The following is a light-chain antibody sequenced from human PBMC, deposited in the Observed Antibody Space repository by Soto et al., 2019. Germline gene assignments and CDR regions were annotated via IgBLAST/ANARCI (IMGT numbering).Light chain of an antibody. CDR3: QSYDTSLRGWL. V-gene: IGLV1-40*01. CDR2: GDT. CDR1: SSNIGAGYD. J-gene: IGLJ3*02. Sequence: QLVLTQPPSVSGAPGQRVTISCTGSSSNIGAGYDVHWYRQFPGAAPKLLIYGDTHRPSGVPDRFSGSKSATSASLVITGLQAEDEADYYCQSYDTSLRGWLFGGGTKLTVL.